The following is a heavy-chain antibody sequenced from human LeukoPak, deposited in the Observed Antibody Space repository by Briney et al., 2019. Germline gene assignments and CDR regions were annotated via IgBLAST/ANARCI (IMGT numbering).Heavy chain of an antibody. D-gene: IGHD3-10*01. V-gene: IGHV3-21*01. J-gene: IGHJ6*02. Sequence: GGSLRLSCAASGFTFSSYSMNWVRQAPGKGLEWVSSISSSSSYIYYADSVKGRFTISRDNAKNSLYLQMNSLRAEDTAVYYCARDVSPDVLLWFGESTPYYYYGIDVWGQGTTVTVSS. CDR1: GFTFSSYS. CDR3: ARDVSPDVLLWFGESTPYYYYGIDV. CDR2: ISSSSSYI.